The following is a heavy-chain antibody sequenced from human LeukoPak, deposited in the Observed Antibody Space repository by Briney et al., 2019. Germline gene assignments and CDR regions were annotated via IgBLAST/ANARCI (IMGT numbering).Heavy chain of an antibody. V-gene: IGHV1-2*02. J-gene: IGHJ4*02. Sequence: ASVKVSCKASGYTFTGYYMHWVRQAPGQGLEWMGWINPNSGGTNYAQKFQGRVTMTRDTSISTAYMELSRLRSDDTAVYYCARDLATGSTMVRGFDYWGQGTLVTVSS. CDR3: ARDLATGSTMVRGFDY. CDR2: INPNSGGT. D-gene: IGHD3-10*01. CDR1: GYTFTGYY.